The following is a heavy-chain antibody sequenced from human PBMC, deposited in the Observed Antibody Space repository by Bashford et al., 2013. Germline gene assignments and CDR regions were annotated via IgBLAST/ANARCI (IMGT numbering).Heavy chain of an antibody. D-gene: IGHD5-12*01. Sequence: SVKVSCKASGGTFSSYAISWVRQAPGQGLEWMGGIIPIFGTANYAQKFQGRVTITADKSTSTAYMELSSLRSEDTAVYYCARSSGVGGYPEGNFDYWGQGTLVTVSS. V-gene: IGHV1-69*06. CDR1: GGTFSSYA. CDR2: IIPIFGTA. J-gene: IGHJ4*02. CDR3: ARSSGVGGYPEGNFDY.